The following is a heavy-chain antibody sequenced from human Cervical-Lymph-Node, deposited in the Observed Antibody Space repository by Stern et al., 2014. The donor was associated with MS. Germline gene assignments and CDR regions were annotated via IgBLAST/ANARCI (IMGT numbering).Heavy chain of an antibody. CDR2: ISAYNGNT. Sequence: DQLXXXGAEVKKPGASVKVSCKASGYTFTSYGISWVRQAPGQGLXXXGWISAYNGNTNYAQKLQGRVTMTTDTSTSTAYMELRSLRSDDTAVYYCARDRMGDSSGYFYYFDYWGQGTLVTVSS. J-gene: IGHJ4*02. CDR3: ARDRMGDSSGYFYYFDY. V-gene: IGHV1-18*01. D-gene: IGHD3-22*01. CDR1: GYTFTSYG.